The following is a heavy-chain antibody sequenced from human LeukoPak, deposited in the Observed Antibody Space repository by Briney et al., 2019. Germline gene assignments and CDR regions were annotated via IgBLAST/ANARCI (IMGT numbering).Heavy chain of an antibody. J-gene: IGHJ4*02. CDR1: GGSISSSAW. Sequence: PSETLSLTCAVSGGSISSSAWWSWVRQPPGKGLDWIGEVYHSGSTNYNSFLKSRVTISVDKSKNQFSLKLTSATAADTAVYYCARDLGSSWFGPLDYWGQGILVIVSS. CDR2: VYHSGST. D-gene: IGHD6-13*01. CDR3: ARDLGSSWFGPLDY. V-gene: IGHV4-4*02.